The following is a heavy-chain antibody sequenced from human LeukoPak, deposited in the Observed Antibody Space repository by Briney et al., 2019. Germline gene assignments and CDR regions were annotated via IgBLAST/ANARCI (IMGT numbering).Heavy chain of an antibody. Sequence: GGSLRLSCAASGFTFDDYSMHWVRQVPGKVLEWVSLIRGDGSKAYYADSVKGRFTISRDSSKNSLYLQMSSLRTEDTALYYCAKEGGTIYFDSWGQGTLVTVSS. CDR2: IRGDGSKA. V-gene: IGHV3-43*01. CDR1: GFTFDDYS. CDR3: AKEGGTIYFDS. J-gene: IGHJ4*02. D-gene: IGHD1-1*01.